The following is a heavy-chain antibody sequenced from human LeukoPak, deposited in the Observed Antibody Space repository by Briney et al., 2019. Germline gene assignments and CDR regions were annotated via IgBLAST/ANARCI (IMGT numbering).Heavy chain of an antibody. D-gene: IGHD3-22*01. CDR2: ISAYNGNT. CDR1: GYTFTSYG. J-gene: IGHJ4*02. Sequence: ASVKVPCKASGYTFTSYGISWVRQAPGQGLEWMGWISAYNGNTNYAQKLQGRVTMTTDTSTSTAYMELRSLRSDDTAVYYCARDYYDSSGYYSLFDYWGQGTLVTVSS. CDR3: ARDYYDSSGYYSLFDY. V-gene: IGHV1-18*01.